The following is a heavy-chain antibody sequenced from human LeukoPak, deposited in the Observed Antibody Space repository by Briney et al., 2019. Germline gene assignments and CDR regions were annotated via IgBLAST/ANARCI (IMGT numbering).Heavy chain of an antibody. D-gene: IGHD1-26*01. CDR1: GITFSSYA. CDR2: VSASGDTT. V-gene: IGHV3-23*01. J-gene: IGHJ6*03. Sequence: GGSLRLSCSASGITFSSYAMSWVRQAPGKGLEWVSGVSASGDTTYYADSVKGRFTISRDNSKNTLYLKMNSLRAEDTAVYYCAKGHGWEASYYYYYMDVWGKGTTVTISS. CDR3: AKGHGWEASYYYYYMDV.